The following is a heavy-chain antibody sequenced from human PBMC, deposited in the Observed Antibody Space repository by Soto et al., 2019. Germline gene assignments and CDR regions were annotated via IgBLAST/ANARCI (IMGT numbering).Heavy chain of an antibody. CDR3: AKGYADSDS. CDR1: GFAFSRHA. CDR2: ISNSDDTT. D-gene: IGHD5-18*01. Sequence: GGSLRLSCATSGFAFSRHAMSWVRQTPGRGLEWLSSISNSDDTTYYAASVKGRFTISRDMSKSTLFLQMSSLRAEDTAVYYCAKGYADSDSWGQGTQV. V-gene: IGHV3-23*01. J-gene: IGHJ4*02.